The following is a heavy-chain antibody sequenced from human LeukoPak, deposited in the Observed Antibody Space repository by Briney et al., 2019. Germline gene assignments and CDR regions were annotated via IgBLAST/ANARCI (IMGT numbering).Heavy chain of an antibody. CDR3: AKPSISGTGGAFDI. Sequence: SGGSLRLSCAASGFTFNRYAMTWVRQAPGKGLEWVSGISGSGASTYYRDSVKGRFTLSRDNSKNTLYLQMNSLRAEDTAVYYCAKPSISGTGGAFDIWGQGTMVTVSS. J-gene: IGHJ3*02. CDR1: GFTFNRYA. CDR2: ISGSGAST. D-gene: IGHD1-26*01. V-gene: IGHV3-23*01.